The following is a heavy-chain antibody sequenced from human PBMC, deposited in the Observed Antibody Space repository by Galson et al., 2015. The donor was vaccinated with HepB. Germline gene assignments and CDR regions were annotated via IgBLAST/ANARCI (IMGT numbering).Heavy chain of an antibody. Sequence: SGAEVKKPGESLRISRKSSGYSFSSYWINWVRQMPGKGLEWIGRIAPVDSYTNYSPSLQGHVTISADRSITTAYLQWSSLKASDTAMYYCVRPDYGSPWPYYGMDVWGQGTAVTVSS. CDR3: VRPDYGSPWPYYGMDV. D-gene: IGHD3-16*01. V-gene: IGHV5-10-1*01. CDR2: IAPVDSYT. CDR1: GYSFSSYW. J-gene: IGHJ6*02.